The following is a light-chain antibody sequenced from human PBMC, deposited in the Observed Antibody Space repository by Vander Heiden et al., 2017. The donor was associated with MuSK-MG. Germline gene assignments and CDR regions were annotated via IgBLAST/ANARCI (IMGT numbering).Light chain of an antibody. CDR1: TVSSNY. J-gene: IGKJ2*01. CDR2: SAS. V-gene: IGKV3-20*01. Sequence: TVSSNYLAWYQQKPGQAPRLLISSASSRATGIPDRFSGSGSGTDFTLTISRLEPEDFAVYYFQHHGRSPLYTFGQGTKLEIK. CDR3: QHHGRSPLYT.